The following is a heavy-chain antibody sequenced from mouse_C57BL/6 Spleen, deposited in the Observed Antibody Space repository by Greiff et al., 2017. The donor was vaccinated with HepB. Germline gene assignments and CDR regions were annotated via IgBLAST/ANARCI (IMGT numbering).Heavy chain of an antibody. CDR1: GFNIKDYY. J-gene: IGHJ1*03. CDR3: ARRGSMGNYNYWYFDV. D-gene: IGHD2-1*01. Sequence: EVQLQQSGAELVKPGASVKLSCTASGFNIKDYYMHWVKQRTEQGLEWIGRIDPEDGETKYAPKVQGKATITADTSSNTAYLQHSSLTSEDTAVYYCARRGSMGNYNYWYFDVWGTGTTVTVSS. V-gene: IGHV14-2*01. CDR2: IDPEDGET.